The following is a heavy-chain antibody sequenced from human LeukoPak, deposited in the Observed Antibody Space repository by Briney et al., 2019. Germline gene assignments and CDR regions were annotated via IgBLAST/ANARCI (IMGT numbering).Heavy chain of an antibody. V-gene: IGHV4-59*01. CDR2: LLYNEDA. CDR1: GGSMSHFH. Sequence: KPSETLSLTCAVSGGSMSHFHWNWFRQPPGKGLEWIGSLLYNEDAKYNPSVKSRVTMSIDTSKSQFSLRLTSVTAADTAVYYCAKGETVTTSPFDHWGQGLLVTVSS. CDR3: AKGETVTTSPFDH. D-gene: IGHD4-17*01. J-gene: IGHJ4*02.